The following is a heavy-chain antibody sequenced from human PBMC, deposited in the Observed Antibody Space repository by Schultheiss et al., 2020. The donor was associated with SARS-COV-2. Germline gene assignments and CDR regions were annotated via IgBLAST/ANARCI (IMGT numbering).Heavy chain of an antibody. CDR1: GFSLSTSGVG. CDR3: ARIRDYYDSSGYYSYYFDF. J-gene: IGHJ4*02. V-gene: IGHV2-70*01. Sequence: SGPTLVKPTQTLTLTCTFSGFSLSTSGVGVGWIRQPPGKALEWLALIYWDDDKYYSTSLKTRLTISKDTSKNQVVLTMTNMDPVDTATYYCARIRDYYDSSGYYSYYFDFWGQGTLVTVSS. D-gene: IGHD3-22*01. CDR2: IYWDDDK.